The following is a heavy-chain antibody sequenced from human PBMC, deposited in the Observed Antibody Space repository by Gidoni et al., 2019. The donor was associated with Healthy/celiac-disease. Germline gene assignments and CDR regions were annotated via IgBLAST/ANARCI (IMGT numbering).Heavy chain of an antibody. Sequence: QLQLQESGPGLVKPSETLSLTCTVSGGSISSSSYYWGWIRQPPGKGLEWIGSIYYSGSTYYNPSLKSRVTISVDTSKNQFSLKLSSVTAADTAVYYCARPYSRAPGWFDPWGQGTLVTVSS. V-gene: IGHV4-39*01. J-gene: IGHJ5*02. D-gene: IGHD6-13*01. CDR3: ARPYSRAPGWFDP. CDR1: GGSISSSSYY. CDR2: IYYSGST.